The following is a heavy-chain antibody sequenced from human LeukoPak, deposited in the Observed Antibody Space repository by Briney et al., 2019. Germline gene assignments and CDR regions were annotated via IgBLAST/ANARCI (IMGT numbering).Heavy chain of an antibody. CDR2: INDSGGRT. D-gene: IGHD3-10*01. V-gene: IGHV3-23*01. J-gene: IGHJ3*02. CDR1: GFTFSSYA. CDR3: AKEGERITMVRGVIITSHDAFDI. Sequence: GGSLGLSCAASGFTFSSYAMSWVRQAPGKGLEWVSVINDSGGRTNYADSVKGRFSISRDNSKNTMYLQMNSLRAEDTAVYYCAKEGERITMVRGVIITSHDAFDIWGQGTMVTVSS.